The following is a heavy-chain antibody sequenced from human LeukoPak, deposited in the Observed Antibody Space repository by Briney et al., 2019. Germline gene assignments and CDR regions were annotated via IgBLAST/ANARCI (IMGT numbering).Heavy chain of an antibody. CDR1: GYTFTGYY. V-gene: IGHV1-2*02. J-gene: IGHJ4*02. D-gene: IGHD5-12*01. CDR3: ARDPLHSCYDEIDY. CDR2: INPNSGGT. Sequence: GASVKVSCKASGYTFTGYYMHWVRQAPGQGLEWMGWINPNSGGTNYAQKFQGRVTMTRDTSIGTAYMELSRLRSDDTAVYYCARDPLHSCYDEIDYWSQGTLVTVSS.